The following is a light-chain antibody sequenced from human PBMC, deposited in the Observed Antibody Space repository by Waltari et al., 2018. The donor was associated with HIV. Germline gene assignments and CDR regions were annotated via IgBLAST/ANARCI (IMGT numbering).Light chain of an antibody. V-gene: IGLV2-8*01. CDR1: ISDVGCYHY. CDR3: KSYAGSSNPYV. J-gene: IGLJ1*01. Sequence: QSALTQPPSASGSPGQSVTISCTGTISDVGCYHYVSWYQQHPDKAPKLMIFDVSKRPSGVPDRFSGSKSGNTAFLTVSGLQAEDEADYYCKSYAGSSNPYVFGTGTKVTVL. CDR2: DVS.